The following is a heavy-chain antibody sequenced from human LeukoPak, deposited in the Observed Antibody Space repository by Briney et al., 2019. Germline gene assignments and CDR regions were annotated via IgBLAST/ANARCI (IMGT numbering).Heavy chain of an antibody. CDR3: AKRTLDWYQLLLPQTRFDY. V-gene: IGHV3-30*02. CDR2: IRYDGSNK. D-gene: IGHD2-2*01. CDR1: GFTFSSYG. J-gene: IGHJ4*02. Sequence: PGGSLRLSCAASGFTFSSYGMHWVRQAPGKGLEWVAFIRYDGSNKYYADSVKGRFTISRDNSKNTLYLQMNSLRAEDTAVYYCAKRTLDWYQLLLPQTRFDYWGQGTLVTVSS.